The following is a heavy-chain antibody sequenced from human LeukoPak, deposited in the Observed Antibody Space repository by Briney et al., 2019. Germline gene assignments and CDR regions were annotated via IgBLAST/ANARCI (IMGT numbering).Heavy chain of an antibody. Sequence: GGSLRLSCAASGFTFSSYDMHWVRQATGKGLEWVSAIGTAGDTYYPGSVKGRFTISRGNAKNSLYLQMNSLRAGDTAVYYCARGLLGSGSPSAFDIWGQGTMVTVSS. V-gene: IGHV3-13*01. CDR3: ARGLLGSGSPSAFDI. D-gene: IGHD3-10*01. J-gene: IGHJ3*02. CDR2: IGTAGDT. CDR1: GFTFSSYD.